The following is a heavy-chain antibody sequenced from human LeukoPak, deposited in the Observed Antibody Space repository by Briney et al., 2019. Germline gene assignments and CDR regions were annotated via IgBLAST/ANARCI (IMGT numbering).Heavy chain of an antibody. V-gene: IGHV6-1*01. CDR3: AREDWNDVVLDY. Sequence: SQTLSLTCAISGDSVSNKSAAWNWIRQSPSRGLEWLGRTYYKSKWHNDCAVSVKSRITINPDTSKNQFSLQLNSVTPEDTAVYYCAREDWNDVVLDYWGQGTLVTVSS. CDR2: TYYKSKWHN. CDR1: GDSVSNKSAA. D-gene: IGHD1-1*01. J-gene: IGHJ4*02.